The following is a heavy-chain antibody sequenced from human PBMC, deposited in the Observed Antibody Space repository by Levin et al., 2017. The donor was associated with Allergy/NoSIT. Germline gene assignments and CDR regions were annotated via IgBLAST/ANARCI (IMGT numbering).Heavy chain of an antibody. CDR1: GFTFSSYG. D-gene: IGHD6-19*01. J-gene: IGHJ4*02. Sequence: GGSLRLSCAASGFTFSSYGMHWVRQAPGKGLEWVAVISYDGSNKYYADSVKGRFTISRDNSKNTLYLQMNSLRAEDTAVYYCAKVAYSSGPYYFDYWGQGTLVTVSS. V-gene: IGHV3-30*18. CDR3: AKVAYSSGPYYFDY. CDR2: ISYDGSNK.